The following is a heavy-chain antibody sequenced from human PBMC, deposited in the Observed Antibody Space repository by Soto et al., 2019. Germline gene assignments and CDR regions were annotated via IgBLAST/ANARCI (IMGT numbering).Heavy chain of an antibody. J-gene: IGHJ4*02. CDR3: ARESYLTTDFDY. V-gene: IGHV3-30-3*01. Sequence: QVQLVESGGGVVQPGRSLRLSCAASGFTFSSYAMHWVRQAPGKGLEWVAVISYDGSNKYYADSVKGRFTISRDNSKNTLYLQMNSLIAEDTAVYYWARESYLTTDFDYWGQGTLVTVSS. CDR1: GFTFSSYA. D-gene: IGHD1-26*01. CDR2: ISYDGSNK.